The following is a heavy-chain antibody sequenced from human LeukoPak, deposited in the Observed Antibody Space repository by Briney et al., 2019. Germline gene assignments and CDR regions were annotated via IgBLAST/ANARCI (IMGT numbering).Heavy chain of an antibody. D-gene: IGHD3-3*01. V-gene: IGHV4-39*07. Sequence: NPSETLSLTCTVSGGSISSGDYYWSWIRQPPGKGLEWIGEINHSGSTNYNPSLKSRVTISVDTSKNQFSLKLSSVTAADTAVYYCARAQHYDFWSGYYGYYYYGMDVWGQGTTVTVSS. CDR2: INHSGST. J-gene: IGHJ6*02. CDR1: GGSISSGDYY. CDR3: ARAQHYDFWSGYYGYYYYGMDV.